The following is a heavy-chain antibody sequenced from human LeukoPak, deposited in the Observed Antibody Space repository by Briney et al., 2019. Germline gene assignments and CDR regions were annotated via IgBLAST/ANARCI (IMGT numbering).Heavy chain of an antibody. CDR1: GFTFSDYG. D-gene: IGHD6-13*01. CDR3: AKDLRWQQLPEAFDI. V-gene: IGHV3-30*18. Sequence: GGSLRFSCAGSGFTFSDYGMHWVRQAPGKGLEWVAVISYDGSKKYYADSVRGRFTISRDNSKNTLSLQMNSLRVEDTAMYYCAKDLRWQQLPEAFDIWGQGTMVTVSS. CDR2: ISYDGSKK. J-gene: IGHJ3*02.